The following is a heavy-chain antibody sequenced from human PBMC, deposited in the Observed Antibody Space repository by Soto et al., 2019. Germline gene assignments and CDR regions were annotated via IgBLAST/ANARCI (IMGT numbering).Heavy chain of an antibody. Sequence: QVQLQESGPGLVKASQTLSLTCTVSGGSISSGGYYWSWIRQHPGKGLEWIGYIYNSGSTYYNPSPXSXLTTPADTSKNQFSLKLSSVTAADTAVYYCARDPAPWGQGTLVTVSS. CDR1: GGSISSGGYY. CDR3: ARDPAP. V-gene: IGHV4-31*03. J-gene: IGHJ5*02. CDR2: IYNSGST.